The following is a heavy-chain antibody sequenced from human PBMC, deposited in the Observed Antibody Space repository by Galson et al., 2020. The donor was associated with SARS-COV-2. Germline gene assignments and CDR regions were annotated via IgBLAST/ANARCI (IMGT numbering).Heavy chain of an antibody. Sequence: SETLSLTCAVYGGSFSGFSWSWIRQPPGKGLEWIGEVDHSGSTNFNSSLKGRVTISLATSKNQFSLKLTSVTAADTAIYYCARRRLALILRGAFDIWGQGTMVTVSS. CDR1: GGSFSGFS. J-gene: IGHJ3*02. CDR3: ARRRLALILRGAFDI. CDR2: VDHSGST. V-gene: IGHV4-34*01. D-gene: IGHD2-21*01.